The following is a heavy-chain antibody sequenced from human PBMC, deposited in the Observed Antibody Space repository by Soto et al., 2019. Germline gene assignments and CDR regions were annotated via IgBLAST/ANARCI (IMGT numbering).Heavy chain of an antibody. Sequence: QVPLVQSGAEVKKPGASVKVSCKGSGYTFTTYGITWVRQAPGQGLEWMGWISAHNGNTNYAQKLQGRVTVTRDTSTSTDYMELRSLRSDDTAVYYCARGRYGDYWGQGALVTVSS. CDR3: ARGRYGDY. V-gene: IGHV1-18*01. J-gene: IGHJ4*02. CDR1: GYTFTTYG. CDR2: ISAHNGNT. D-gene: IGHD1-1*01.